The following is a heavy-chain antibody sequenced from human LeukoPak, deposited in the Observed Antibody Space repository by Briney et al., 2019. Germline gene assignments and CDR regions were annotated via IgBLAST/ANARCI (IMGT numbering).Heavy chain of an antibody. CDR2: ISYDGSNK. V-gene: IGHV3-30-3*01. Sequence: GGSLRLSCAASGFTVSSNYMNWVRQAPGKGLEWVAVISYDGSNKYYADSVKGRFTISRDNSKNTLYLQMNSLRAEDTAVYYCARDGYSSGWGTLGYWGQGTLVTVSS. D-gene: IGHD6-19*01. CDR3: ARDGYSSGWGTLGY. J-gene: IGHJ4*02. CDR1: GFTVSSNY.